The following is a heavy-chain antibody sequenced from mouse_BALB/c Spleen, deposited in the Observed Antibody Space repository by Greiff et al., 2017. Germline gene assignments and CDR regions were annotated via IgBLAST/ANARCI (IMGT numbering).Heavy chain of an antibody. CDR3: AGLLYFDG. CDR2: ISYSGST. V-gene: IGHV3-2*02. J-gene: IGHJ1*01. Sequence: ESGPGLVKPSQSLSLTCTVTGYSITSDYAWNWIRQFPGNKLEWMGYISYSGSTSYNPSLKSRISITRDTSKNQFFLQLNSVTTEDTATYYCAGLLYFDGWGGGTTVSVAS. CDR1: GYSITSDYA.